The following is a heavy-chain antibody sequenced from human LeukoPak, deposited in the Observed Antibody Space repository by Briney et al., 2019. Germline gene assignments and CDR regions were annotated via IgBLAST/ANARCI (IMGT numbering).Heavy chain of an antibody. D-gene: IGHD3-9*01. Sequence: GGSLRLSCAASGFTFSSYAMSWVRQAPGKGLEWVSAVSGSGGSTYYADSVKGRFTISRDNSKNTLYLQMNSLRAEDTAVYYCAKDQGKYFDWAFDYWGQGTLVTVSS. CDR1: GFTFSSYA. J-gene: IGHJ4*02. CDR2: VSGSGGST. V-gene: IGHV3-23*01. CDR3: AKDQGKYFDWAFDY.